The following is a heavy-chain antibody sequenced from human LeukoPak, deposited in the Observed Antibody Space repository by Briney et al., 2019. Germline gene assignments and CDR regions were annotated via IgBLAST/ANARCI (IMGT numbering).Heavy chain of an antibody. D-gene: IGHD2-2*01. CDR1: GGSISSYY. CDR3: ARLGAYCSSSSCYWRH. V-gene: IGHV4-4*07. Sequence: ESSETLSLTCTVSGGSISSYYWSWIRQPAGKGLEWIGRIYSSGSTNYNPSLKSRVTMSVDTSKNQFSLKLTSVTAADTAVYYCARLGAYCSSSSCYWRHWGQGTLVTVSS. CDR2: IYSSGST. J-gene: IGHJ4*02.